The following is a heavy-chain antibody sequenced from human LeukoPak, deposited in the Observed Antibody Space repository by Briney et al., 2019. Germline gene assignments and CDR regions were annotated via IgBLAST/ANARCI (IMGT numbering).Heavy chain of an antibody. Sequence: ASVKVSCKASGGTFSSYAISWVRQAPGQGLDWMGRIIPILGIANYAQKFQGRVTITADKSTSTAYMELSSLRSEDTAVYYCARVTVDYYDSSGYYPEISWFDPWGQGTLVTVSS. CDR1: GGTFSSYA. V-gene: IGHV1-69*04. J-gene: IGHJ5*02. CDR2: IIPILGIA. D-gene: IGHD3-22*01. CDR3: ARVTVDYYDSSGYYPEISWFDP.